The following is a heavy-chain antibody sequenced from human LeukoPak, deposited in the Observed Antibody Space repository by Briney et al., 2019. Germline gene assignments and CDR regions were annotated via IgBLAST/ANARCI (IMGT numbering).Heavy chain of an antibody. J-gene: IGHJ3*02. CDR3: ARHGNGAFDI. CDR2: IYYSGST. Sequence: SSETLSLTCAVSGGSISSYYWSWIRQPPGKGLEWIGFIYYSGSTNYSPSLKSRVPISVDTSKNQFSLKLTSVPAADTAVYYCARHGNGAFDIWGQGTMVTVSS. CDR1: GGSISSYY. D-gene: IGHD1-1*01. V-gene: IGHV4-59*08.